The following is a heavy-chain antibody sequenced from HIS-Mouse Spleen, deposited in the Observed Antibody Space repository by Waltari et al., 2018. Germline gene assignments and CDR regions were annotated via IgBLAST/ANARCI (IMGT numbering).Heavy chain of an antibody. Sequence: QLQLQESGPGLVKPSETLSLTCTVSGGSISSSSYYWGWIRQPPGKGLEWIGSIYYRGGTYYNPCLKSRVTIAVDTSKNQFSLKLSSVTAADTAVYYCAREIPYSSSWYDWYFDLWGRGTLVTVSS. D-gene: IGHD6-13*01. CDR1: GGSISSSSYY. J-gene: IGHJ2*01. CDR2: IYYRGGT. CDR3: AREIPYSSSWYDWYFDL. V-gene: IGHV4-39*07.